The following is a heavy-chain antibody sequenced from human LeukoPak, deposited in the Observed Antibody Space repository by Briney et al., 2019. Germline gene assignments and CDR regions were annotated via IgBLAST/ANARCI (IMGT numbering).Heavy chain of an antibody. J-gene: IGHJ4*02. D-gene: IGHD1-26*01. CDR3: AKASSRGSTSAFDY. V-gene: IGHV3-23*01. CDR1: GFTFSSYA. Sequence: GGSLRLSCAASGFTFSSYAMSWVRQAPGKGLEWVSAISGSGGSTYYADSVKGRFTISRDNSKNTLYLQMNSLRAEGTAVYYCAKASSRGSTSAFDYWGQGTLVTVSS. CDR2: ISGSGGST.